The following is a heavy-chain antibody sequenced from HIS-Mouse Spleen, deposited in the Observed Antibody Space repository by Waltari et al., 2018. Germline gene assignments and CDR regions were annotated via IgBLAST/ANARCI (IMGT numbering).Heavy chain of an antibody. Sequence: QITLKESGPTLVKPTQTLTLTCTFSGFPLSTSGVGVGWIRQPPGKALEWLALIYWDDDERYSPSLKSRLTITKDTSKNQVVLTMTNMDPVDTATYYCAHRTGDWEAFDYWGQGTLVTVSS. V-gene: IGHV2-5*02. CDR3: AHRTGDWEAFDY. CDR2: IYWDDDE. D-gene: IGHD7-27*01. CDR1: GFPLSTSGVG. J-gene: IGHJ4*02.